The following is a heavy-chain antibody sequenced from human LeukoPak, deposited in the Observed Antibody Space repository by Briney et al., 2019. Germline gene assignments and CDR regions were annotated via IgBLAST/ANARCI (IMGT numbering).Heavy chain of an antibody. CDR1: GGTFSSYA. V-gene: IGHV1-69*13. J-gene: IGHJ5*02. D-gene: IGHD3-9*01. Sequence: GASVKVSCKASGGTFSSYAISWVRQAPGQGLEWMGGIIPIFGTANYAQKFQGRVTITADESTSTAYMELSSLRSEDTAVYYCARDLLRYFDWSRFNWFDPWGQGTLVTVSS. CDR3: ARDLLRYFDWSRFNWFDP. CDR2: IIPIFGTA.